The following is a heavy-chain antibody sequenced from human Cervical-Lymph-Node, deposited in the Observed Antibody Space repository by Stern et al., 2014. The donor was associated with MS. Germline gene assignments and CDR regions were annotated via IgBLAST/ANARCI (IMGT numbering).Heavy chain of an antibody. CDR1: GDSISSSRYY. J-gene: IGHJ5*02. CDR3: GRIHFSTSWEIDP. D-gene: IGHD6-13*01. Sequence: QLQLQESGPGLVKPSETLSLTCTVSGDSISSSRYYWGWLRQPPGKGLEWIGSILYSGKMYFNPSVESGVPVTVEQSKNQVSLKLNSMTAADTAVYYCGRIHFSTSWEIDPWGQGTLVTVSS. CDR2: ILYSGKM. V-gene: IGHV4-39*01.